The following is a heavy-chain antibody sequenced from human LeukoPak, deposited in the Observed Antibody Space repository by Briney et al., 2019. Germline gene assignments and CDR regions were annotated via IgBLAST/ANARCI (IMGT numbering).Heavy chain of an antibody. CDR3: ARESGDLTNYYMDV. Sequence: PGGSLRLSCAASGFTFSSYWMHWVRQSPGKGLVWVSRINSDGSSTSYADSVKGRFTISRDNAKNTLYLQMNSLRAEDTAVYYCARESGDLTNYYMDVWGKGTTVTISS. CDR1: GFTFSSYW. J-gene: IGHJ6*03. V-gene: IGHV3-74*01. CDR2: INSDGSST. D-gene: IGHD3-9*01.